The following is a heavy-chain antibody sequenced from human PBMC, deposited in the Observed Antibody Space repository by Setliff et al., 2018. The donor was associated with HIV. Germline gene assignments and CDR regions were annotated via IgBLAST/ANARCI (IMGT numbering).Heavy chain of an antibody. V-gene: IGHV1-18*01. D-gene: IGHD3-3*01. Sequence: GASVKVSCKASGYPFTSYGICWVRQAPGHGLEWMGYISPYNGDAYYAGKFQGRVTMTTDTSTTAVSMELTNLRSDDTAGYLCARMQAYYNFWRSTDYFDYWGQGTPVTVSS. J-gene: IGHJ4*02. CDR3: ARMQAYYNFWRSTDYFDY. CDR1: GYPFTSYG. CDR2: ISPYNGDA.